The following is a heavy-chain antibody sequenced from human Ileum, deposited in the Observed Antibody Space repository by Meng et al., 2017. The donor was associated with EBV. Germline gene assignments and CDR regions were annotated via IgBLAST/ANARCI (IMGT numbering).Heavy chain of an antibody. D-gene: IGHD3-10*01. CDR1: GSTFSVYG. CDR3: ARGTGADY. V-gene: IGHV1-69*06. Sequence: QVQLVSSGREVTNPGFSVKVSSKSSGSTFSVYGITWVRQAPGQGFEWMGGIIPALGTPKYARKFQDRLTITADKSTSTGYMELHSLTSNDTAVYFCARGTGADYWGQGTLVTVSS. J-gene: IGHJ4*02. CDR2: IIPALGTP.